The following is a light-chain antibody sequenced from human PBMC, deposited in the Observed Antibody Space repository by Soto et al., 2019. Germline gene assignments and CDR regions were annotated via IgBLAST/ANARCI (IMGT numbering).Light chain of an antibody. CDR1: SIDIAPYNY. CDR3: SSYTSSTNYV. J-gene: IGLJ1*01. Sequence: QSVLTQPASVSGSPGQSLTISCTGTSIDIAPYNYVSWYQQHPGKAPELIIYEVSYRPSGISNRSSGSKSGNTASLTISGLQAEDEADYYCSSYTSSTNYVFGTGTKVTVL. CDR2: EVS. V-gene: IGLV2-14*01.